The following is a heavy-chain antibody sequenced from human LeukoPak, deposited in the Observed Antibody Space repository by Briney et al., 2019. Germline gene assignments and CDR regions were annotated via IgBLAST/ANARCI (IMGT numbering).Heavy chain of an antibody. CDR2: IWYDGSNK. Sequence: GSLRLSCAASGFTFSSYGMHWVRQAPGKGLEWVAVIWYDGSNKYYADSVKGRFTISRDNSKNTLYLQMDSLRAEDTAVYYCAKDVRGEAAAQDYWGQGALVAVSS. D-gene: IGHD6-13*01. V-gene: IGHV3-30*02. J-gene: IGHJ4*02. CDR1: GFTFSSYG. CDR3: AKDVRGEAAAQDY.